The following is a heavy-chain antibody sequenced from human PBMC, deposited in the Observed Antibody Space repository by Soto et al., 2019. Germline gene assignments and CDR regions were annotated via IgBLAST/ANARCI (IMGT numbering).Heavy chain of an antibody. D-gene: IGHD3-22*01. CDR1: GYSFTTYW. CDR2: IDPTDSYT. J-gene: IGHJ4*02. Sequence: GESLKISCQASGYSFTTYWISWVRQMPGKGLECMGRIDPTDSYTDYGPSFEGHVTMSVDRSINTAYLEWSSLKASDSAMYYCARLTLEQDSSGDHIFDYWGLGTRVT. V-gene: IGHV5-10-1*01. CDR3: ARLTLEQDSSGDHIFDY.